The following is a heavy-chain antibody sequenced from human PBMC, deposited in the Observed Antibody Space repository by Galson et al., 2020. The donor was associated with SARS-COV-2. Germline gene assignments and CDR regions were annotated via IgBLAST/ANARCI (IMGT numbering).Heavy chain of an antibody. CDR3: AKDITPIIAAAGHFDY. J-gene: IGHJ4*02. Sequence: GGSLRLSCPASGFTFDDYAMHWVRQAPGKGLEWVSGISWNSGSIGYADSVKGRFTISRDNAKNSLYLQMNSLRAEDTALYYCAKDITPIIAAAGHFDYWGQGTLVTVSS. D-gene: IGHD6-13*01. V-gene: IGHV3-9*01. CDR2: ISWNSGSI. CDR1: GFTFDDYA.